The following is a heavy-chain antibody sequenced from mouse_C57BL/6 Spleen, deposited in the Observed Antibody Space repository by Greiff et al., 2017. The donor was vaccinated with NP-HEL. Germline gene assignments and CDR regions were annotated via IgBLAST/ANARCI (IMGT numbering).Heavy chain of an antibody. D-gene: IGHD2-10*01. CDR2: INYDGSST. V-gene: IGHV5-16*01. Sequence: EVMLVESEGGLVQPGSSMKLSCTASGFTFSDYYMAWVRQVPEKGLEWVANINYDGSSTYYLDSLKSRFIISRDNAKNILYLQMSSLKSEDTATYYCARESYPYYFDYWGQGTTLTVSS. CDR3: ARESYPYYFDY. J-gene: IGHJ2*01. CDR1: GFTFSDYY.